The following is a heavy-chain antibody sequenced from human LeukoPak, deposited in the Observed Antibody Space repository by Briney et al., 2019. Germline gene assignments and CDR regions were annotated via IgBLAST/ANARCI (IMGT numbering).Heavy chain of an antibody. CDR2: INHSGST. Sequence: SETLSLTCAVYGGSFSGYYWSWIRQPPGKGLEWIGEINHSGSTNYNPSLKSRVTISVDTSKNQFSLKLSSVTAADTAVYYCAKVLLWFGEFSHFDYWGQGTLVTVSS. CDR3: AKVLLWFGEFSHFDY. D-gene: IGHD3-10*01. V-gene: IGHV4-34*01. J-gene: IGHJ4*02. CDR1: GGSFSGYY.